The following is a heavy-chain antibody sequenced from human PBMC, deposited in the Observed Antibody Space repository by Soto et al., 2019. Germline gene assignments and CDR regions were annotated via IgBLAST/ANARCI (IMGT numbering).Heavy chain of an antibody. J-gene: IGHJ3*01. D-gene: IGHD6-19*01. V-gene: IGHV3-21*01. CDR2: ISSSSYHI. CDR1: GFTLGSYS. Sequence: XESLSLSCAASGFTLGSYSMNWVRQAPGKGLEWVSYISSSSYHIYYADSVKGRFTISRDNPENSLYLQMNSLRADDTAIYYCARDLEVAGTGEPVGFDLWGQGTLVTVSS. CDR3: ARDLEVAGTGEPVGFDL.